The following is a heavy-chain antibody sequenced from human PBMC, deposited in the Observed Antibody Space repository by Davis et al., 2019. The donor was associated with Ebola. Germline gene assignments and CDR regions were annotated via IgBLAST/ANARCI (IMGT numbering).Heavy chain of an antibody. J-gene: IGHJ6*02. CDR2: ISYDGSNK. CDR3: AKDLQYSSSYYYGMDV. V-gene: IGHV3-30*18. CDR1: GFTFSSYG. D-gene: IGHD6-6*01. Sequence: GESLKISCAASGFTFSSYGMHWVRQAPGKGLEWVAVISYDGSNKYYADSVKGRFTISRDNSKNTLYLQMNSLRAEDTALYYCAKDLQYSSSYYYGMDVWGQGTTVTVSS.